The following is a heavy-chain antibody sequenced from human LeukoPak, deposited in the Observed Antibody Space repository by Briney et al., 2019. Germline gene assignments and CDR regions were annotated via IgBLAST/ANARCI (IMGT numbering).Heavy chain of an antibody. CDR1: GFTFSNYA. CDR2: ISSGSGGST. D-gene: IGHD2-2*01. Sequence: PGGSLRLSCAASGFTFSNYAMNRVRQAPGKGLEWVSAISSGSGGSTYYADSVKGRFTISRDNSKNTLYLQMNSLRAEDTAVYYCAKEEYQLLFAFDIWGQGTMVTVSS. J-gene: IGHJ3*02. V-gene: IGHV3-23*01. CDR3: AKEEYQLLFAFDI.